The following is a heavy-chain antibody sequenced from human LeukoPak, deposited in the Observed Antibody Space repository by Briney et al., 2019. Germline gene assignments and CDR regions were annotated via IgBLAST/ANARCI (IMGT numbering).Heavy chain of an antibody. V-gene: IGHV4-39*01. Sequence: PSETLSLTCTVSGGSISSSGYYWGWLRQPPGKGLEWLGNIYYSGNTYYNPSLKSRVTISVDTSKNQFSLKLSSVTAADTAVYYCARLRYRSGSYGYWGQGTLVTVSS. CDR3: ARLRYRSGSYGY. CDR2: IYYSGNT. J-gene: IGHJ4*02. CDR1: GGSISSSGYY. D-gene: IGHD3-10*01.